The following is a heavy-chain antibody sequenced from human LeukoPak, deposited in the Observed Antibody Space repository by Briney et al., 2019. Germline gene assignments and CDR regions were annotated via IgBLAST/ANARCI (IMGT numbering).Heavy chain of an antibody. CDR3: ARHAPSGGFDY. D-gene: IGHD2-15*01. J-gene: IGHJ4*02. Sequence: SETPSPTCTVSGGSISSYYWSWIRQPPGKGLEWIGYIYYSGSTNYNPSLKSRVTISVDTSKNQFSLKLSSVTAADTAVYYCARHAPSGGFDYWGQGTLVTVSS. CDR2: IYYSGST. V-gene: IGHV4-59*08. CDR1: GGSISSYY.